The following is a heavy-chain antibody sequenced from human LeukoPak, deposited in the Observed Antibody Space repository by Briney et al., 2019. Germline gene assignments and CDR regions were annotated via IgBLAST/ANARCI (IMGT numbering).Heavy chain of an antibody. Sequence: GASVKVSCKASGYTFTGYYLHWVRQAPGQGLEWMGWISAYNGNTNYAQKLQGRVTMTTDTSTSTAYMELRSLRSDDTAVYYCARVLAEPAAAYPADYWGQGTLVTVSS. D-gene: IGHD2-2*01. V-gene: IGHV1-18*04. J-gene: IGHJ4*02. CDR2: ISAYNGNT. CDR1: GYTFTGYY. CDR3: ARVLAEPAAAYPADY.